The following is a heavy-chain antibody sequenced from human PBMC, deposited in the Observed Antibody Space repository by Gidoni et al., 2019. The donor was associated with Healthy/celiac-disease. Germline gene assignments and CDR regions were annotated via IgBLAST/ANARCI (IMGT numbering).Heavy chain of an antibody. CDR1: GFTFSSNA. Sequence: EVQLLESGGGLVQPGGSLRPSCAPSGFTFSSNAMSWVRQAPGTGMEWVSAISGSGGSTYYADSVKGRFTISRDNSKNTLYLQMNSLRAEDTAVYYCAKGRDSITMVRGGNFDYWGQGTLVTVSS. J-gene: IGHJ4*02. CDR2: ISGSGGST. CDR3: AKGRDSITMVRGGNFDY. D-gene: IGHD3-10*01. V-gene: IGHV3-23*01.